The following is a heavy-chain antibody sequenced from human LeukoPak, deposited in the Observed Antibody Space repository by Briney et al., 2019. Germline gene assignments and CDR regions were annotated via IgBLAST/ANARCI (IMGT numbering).Heavy chain of an antibody. Sequence: GGSLRLSCAASGFTFSSYGMHWVRQAPGKGLEWVAVISYDGSNKYYADSVKGRFTISRDNSKNTLYLQMNSLRAEDTAVYYCAKDSLIAVAGTCDYWGQGTLVTVSS. CDR2: ISYDGSNK. V-gene: IGHV3-30*18. CDR3: AKDSLIAVAGTCDY. J-gene: IGHJ4*02. CDR1: GFTFSSYG. D-gene: IGHD6-19*01.